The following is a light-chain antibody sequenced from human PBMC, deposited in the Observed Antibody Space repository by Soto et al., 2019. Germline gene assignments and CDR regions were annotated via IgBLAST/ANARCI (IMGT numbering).Light chain of an antibody. CDR1: SRDVGGYNY. J-gene: IGLJ1*01. CDR3: SSFTSSSTLVV. V-gene: IGLV2-14*01. Sequence: QSVLTQPASVSGSPGQSITISCTGTSRDVGGYNYVSWYQQHPDRAPKVMIYEVSNRPSGVSNRFSGSKSGNTASLTISGLQAEDEADYYCSSFTSSSTLVVLGTGTKVTVL. CDR2: EVS.